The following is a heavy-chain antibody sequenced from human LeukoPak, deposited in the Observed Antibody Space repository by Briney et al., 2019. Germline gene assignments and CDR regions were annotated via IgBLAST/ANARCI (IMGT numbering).Heavy chain of an antibody. CDR3: ARTRLGAFDI. CDR2: IYYSGST. J-gene: IGHJ3*02. D-gene: IGHD3-9*01. Sequence: PSETLXLTCTVSGGSISSYYWSWIRQPPGKGLEWSGYIYYSGSTNYNPSLKSRVTISVDTSKNQFSLKLSSVTAADTAVYYCARTRLGAFDIWGQGTMVTVS. V-gene: IGHV4-59*01. CDR1: GGSISSYY.